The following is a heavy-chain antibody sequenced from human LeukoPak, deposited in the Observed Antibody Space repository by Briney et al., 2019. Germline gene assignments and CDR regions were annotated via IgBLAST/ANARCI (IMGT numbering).Heavy chain of an antibody. CDR2: INPTGGST. J-gene: IGHJ5*02. D-gene: IGHD3-16*01. CDR1: GYTFTSYY. V-gene: IGHV1-46*01. CDR3: ARVWGDGWFDP. Sequence: ASVKVSCKASGYTFTSYYMHWVRQAPGQGLEWMGLINPTGGSTGYAQKFQGRVTITRNTSISTAYMELSSLRSEDTAVYYCARVWGDGWFDPWGQGTLVTVSS.